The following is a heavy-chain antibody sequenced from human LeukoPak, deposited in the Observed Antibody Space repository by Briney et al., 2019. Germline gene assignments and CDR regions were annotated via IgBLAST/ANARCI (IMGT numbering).Heavy chain of an antibody. J-gene: IGHJ6*03. V-gene: IGHV1-2*02. D-gene: IGHD5-12*01. CDR1: GYTFTGYY. CDR2: INPNSGGT. CDR3: ARLFLGYSGYDASYYYYYMDV. Sequence: GASVKVSCKASGYTFTGYYMHWVRQAPGQGLEWMGWINPNSGGTNYAQKFQGRVTMTTDTSTSTAYMELRSLRSDDTAVYYCARLFLGYSGYDASYYYYYMDVWGEGTTVTVSS.